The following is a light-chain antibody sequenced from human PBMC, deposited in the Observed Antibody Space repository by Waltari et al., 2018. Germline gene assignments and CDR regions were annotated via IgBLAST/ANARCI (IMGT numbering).Light chain of an antibody. J-gene: IGKJ2*01. CDR1: PSVLYSSNNKNY. V-gene: IGKV4-1*01. CDR3: QQYYSTPYT. Sequence: DIVMTQSPDSLAVSLGERATINCKSSPSVLYSSNNKNYLAWYQQKPGQPPKLLIYWASTREAGVPDRFSGSGSGTDFTLTISSLRAEDVAGYYCQQYYSTPYTFGQGSVLEI. CDR2: WAS.